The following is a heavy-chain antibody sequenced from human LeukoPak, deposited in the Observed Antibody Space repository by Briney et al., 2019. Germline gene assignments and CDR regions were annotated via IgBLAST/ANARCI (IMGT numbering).Heavy chain of an antibody. Sequence: ASVKVSCKVSGYTLTELSMHWVRQAPGKGLEWMGGFDPEDGETIYAQKFQDRVTMTEDTSTDTAYMELSSLRSEDTAVYYCATLPKYYYDSSGYPLGFYWGQGTLVTVSS. CDR2: FDPEDGET. D-gene: IGHD3-22*01. V-gene: IGHV1-24*01. CDR3: ATLPKYYYDSSGYPLGFY. CDR1: GYTLTELS. J-gene: IGHJ4*02.